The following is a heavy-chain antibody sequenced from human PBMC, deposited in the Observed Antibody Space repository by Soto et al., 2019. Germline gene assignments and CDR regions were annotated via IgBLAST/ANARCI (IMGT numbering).Heavy chain of an antibody. V-gene: IGHV3-30*03. J-gene: IGHJ4*02. CDR2: ISYDGSNK. CDR1: GFTFSSYA. Sequence: GGSLRLSCAASGFTFSSYAMHWVRQAPGKGLERVAVISYDGSNKYYADSVKGQYTISRDNSKNTLYLQMNSMRAEDTAVYYCAREGDPDSSGYYYIDYWGQGT. CDR3: AREGDPDSSGYYYIDY. D-gene: IGHD3-22*01.